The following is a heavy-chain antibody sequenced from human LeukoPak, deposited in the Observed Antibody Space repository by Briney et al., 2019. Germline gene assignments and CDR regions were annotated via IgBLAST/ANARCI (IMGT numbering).Heavy chain of an antibody. CDR3: ARDPPNSYGGP. CDR2: INVGNGNT. Sequence: ASVKVSCKASGYTFSSYSMHWVRQAPGQRLEWMGWINVGNGNTEYSQKFQGRVTITRDTSASTAYMELSSLRSEDTAVYYCARDPPNSYGGPWGQGTLVTVSS. D-gene: IGHD5-18*01. V-gene: IGHV1-3*01. CDR1: GYTFSSYS. J-gene: IGHJ5*02.